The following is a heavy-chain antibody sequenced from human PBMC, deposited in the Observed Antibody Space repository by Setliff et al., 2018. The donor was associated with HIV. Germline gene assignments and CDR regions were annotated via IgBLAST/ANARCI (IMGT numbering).Heavy chain of an antibody. D-gene: IGHD3-22*01. J-gene: IGHJ4*02. Sequence: GESLKISCKGSGYSFTSYWINWVRQMPGKGLEWMGRIDPSDSYTNYNPSFQGHVTISADKSISTAYLQWSSLKASDTAMYYCASHDYYDSSVYYYRFDYWGQGTLVTSPQ. CDR3: ASHDYYDSSVYYYRFDY. V-gene: IGHV5-10-1*01. CDR2: IDPSDSYT. CDR1: GYSFTSYW.